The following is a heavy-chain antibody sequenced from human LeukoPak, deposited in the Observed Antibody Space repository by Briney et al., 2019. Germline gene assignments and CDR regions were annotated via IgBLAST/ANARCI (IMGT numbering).Heavy chain of an antibody. CDR2: ISSSGSTI. CDR3: ARDEFGSGEANYYYYYMDV. D-gene: IGHD3-10*01. J-gene: IGHJ6*03. Sequence: GGSLRLSCAASGFTFSSYAMSWVRQAPGKGLEWVSYISSSGSTIYYADSVKGRFTISRDNAKNSLYLQMNSLRAEDTAVYYCARDEFGSGEANYYYYYMDVWGKGTTVTVSS. CDR1: GFTFSSYA. V-gene: IGHV3-48*04.